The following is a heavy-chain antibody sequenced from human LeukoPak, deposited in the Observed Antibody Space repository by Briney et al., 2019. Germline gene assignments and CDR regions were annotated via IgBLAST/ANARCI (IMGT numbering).Heavy chain of an antibody. D-gene: IGHD7-27*01. Sequence: SGGSLRLSCAASGFIFRNYAMSWVRQAPGKGLDWVAAIGGSGSSTYYADSVKGRFTISRDNAKNTLYLQMSSLRAEDTAVYYCARDVGTWGQGTLVTVSS. CDR1: GFIFRNYA. V-gene: IGHV3-23*01. J-gene: IGHJ5*02. CDR2: IGGSGSST. CDR3: ARDVGT.